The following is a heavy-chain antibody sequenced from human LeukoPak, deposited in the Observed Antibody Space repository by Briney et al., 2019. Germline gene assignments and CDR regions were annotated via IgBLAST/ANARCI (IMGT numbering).Heavy chain of an antibody. V-gene: IGHV3-43*02. D-gene: IGHD6-13*01. J-gene: IGHJ4*02. CDR3: AKSKQQLVLSGFYDY. CDR2: ISGDGGST. CDR1: GFTFDDYA. Sequence: GGSLRLSCAASGFTFDDYAMHWVRQAPGKGLEWVSLISGDGGSTYYADSVKGRFTISRDNSKNSLYLQMNSLRTEDTALYYCAKSKQQLVLSGFYDYWGQGTLVTVSS.